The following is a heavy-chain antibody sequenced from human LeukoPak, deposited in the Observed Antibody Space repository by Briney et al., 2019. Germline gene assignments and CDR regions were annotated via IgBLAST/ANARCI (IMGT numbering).Heavy chain of an antibody. V-gene: IGHV3-7*01. D-gene: IGHD1-26*01. Sequence: GGSLTLSCGASGFTFSRYWMSWVRQAPGKGLEWVANTKQDGSEKYYLESVKGRFTISRDNAKNSLNLHMNSLRGEDTAVYYCALSSGNYAIPFDYWGQGTLVTVSS. CDR3: ALSSGNYAIPFDY. CDR1: GFTFSRYW. CDR2: TKQDGSEK. J-gene: IGHJ4*02.